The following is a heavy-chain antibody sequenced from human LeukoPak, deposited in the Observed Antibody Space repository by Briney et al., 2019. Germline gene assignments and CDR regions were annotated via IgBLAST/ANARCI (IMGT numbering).Heavy chain of an antibody. D-gene: IGHD3-9*01. CDR3: ARRYIPYGASDYYGMDV. J-gene: IGHJ6*02. Sequence: SETLSLTCTVSGGSFSSSNWWSWVRQSPGKGLEWIGKIYHSGSTNYNPSLKSRVTFSLNKSKNQFSLKLTSVTAADTAVYYCARRYIPYGASDYYGMDVWGQGTTVTVSS. V-gene: IGHV4-4*02. CDR1: GGSFSSSNW. CDR2: IYHSGST.